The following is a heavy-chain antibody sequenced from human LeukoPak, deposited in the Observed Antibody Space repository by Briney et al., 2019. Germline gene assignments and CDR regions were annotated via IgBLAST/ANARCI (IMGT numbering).Heavy chain of an antibody. V-gene: IGHV4-61*02. CDR2: IHPSGST. CDR1: GGSISSGGYY. CDR3: ARGPPPDFDY. Sequence: SQTLSLTCTVSGGSISSGGYYWSWIRQPAGKGLEWIGRIHPSGSTNYNPSLKSRVTLSVDTSKNQFSLKLSSVTAADTAVYYCARGPPPDFDYWGRGTLVTVSS. J-gene: IGHJ4*02.